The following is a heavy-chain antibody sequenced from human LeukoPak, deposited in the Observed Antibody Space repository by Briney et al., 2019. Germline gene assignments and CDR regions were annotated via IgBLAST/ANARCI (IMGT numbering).Heavy chain of an antibody. CDR3: ARLGIAVAGDFDY. CDR1: GGSISSSSYY. J-gene: IGHJ4*02. V-gene: IGHV4-39*01. Sequence: SETLSLTCTVSGGSISSSSYYWGWIRQPPGKGLEWIGSIYYSGTTYYNPSLKSRVTISVDTSKNQFSLKLGSVTAADTAVYYCARLGIAVAGDFDYWGKGTLVTVSS. CDR2: IYYSGTT. D-gene: IGHD6-19*01.